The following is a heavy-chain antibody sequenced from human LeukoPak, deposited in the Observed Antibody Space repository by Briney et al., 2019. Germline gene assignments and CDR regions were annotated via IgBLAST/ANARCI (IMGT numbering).Heavy chain of an antibody. CDR2: INPSGGST. D-gene: IGHD1-1*01. CDR1: GYTFTSYY. Sequence: ASVKVSCKASGYTFTSYYMHWVRQAPGQGREWMGIINPSGGSTSYAQKFQGRVTMTRDTSTSTVYMELSSLRSEDTAVYYCSKDRGTWVPYWYFDLWGRGTLVTVSS. J-gene: IGHJ2*01. CDR3: SKDRGTWVPYWYFDL. V-gene: IGHV1-46*01.